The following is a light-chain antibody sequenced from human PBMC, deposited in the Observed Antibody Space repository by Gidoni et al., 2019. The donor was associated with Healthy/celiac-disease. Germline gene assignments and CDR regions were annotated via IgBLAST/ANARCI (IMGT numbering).Light chain of an antibody. J-gene: IGKJ2*01. CDR3: MQALQTPMYT. Sequence: DIVMTQSPLSLPVTPAAPASISCRSSQSLLHSNGYNYLDWYLQKPGQSQQLLIYLGSTRASGVPDRFSGSGSGTDFTLKLSRVEAEDVGVYYCMQALQTPMYTFGQGTKLEIK. V-gene: IGKV2-28*01. CDR1: QSLLHSNGYNY. CDR2: LGS.